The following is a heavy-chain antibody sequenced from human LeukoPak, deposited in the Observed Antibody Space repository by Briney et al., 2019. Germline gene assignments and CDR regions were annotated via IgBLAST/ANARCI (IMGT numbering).Heavy chain of an antibody. CDR1: GYTFTSYG. D-gene: IGHD1-26*01. J-gene: IGHJ4*02. Sequence: ASVKVSCKASGYTFTSYGISWVRQAPGQGLEWMGWISAYNGNTNYAQKLQGRVTMTTDTSTSTAYLELRSLRSDDTTVYYCAREPRQLMGAHHWGQGTLVTVSS. V-gene: IGHV1-18*01. CDR3: AREPRQLMGAHH. CDR2: ISAYNGNT.